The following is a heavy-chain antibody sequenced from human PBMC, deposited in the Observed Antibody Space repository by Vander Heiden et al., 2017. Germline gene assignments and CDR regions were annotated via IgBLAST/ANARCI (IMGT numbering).Heavy chain of an antibody. CDR3: ARGRYSSSSRFDP. Sequence: QVQLQQSGPGLVKPSQTLPLPCSISGDSVPTNSAAWNWIRQSPSRGLEWLGRTYYRSKWYNDYAVSVKSRITINPDTSKNQCSLQLNSVTPEDTDVYYCARGRYSSSSRFDPWGQGTLVTVSS. V-gene: IGHV6-1*01. CDR1: GDSVPTNSAA. CDR2: TYYRSKWYN. D-gene: IGHD6-6*01. J-gene: IGHJ5*02.